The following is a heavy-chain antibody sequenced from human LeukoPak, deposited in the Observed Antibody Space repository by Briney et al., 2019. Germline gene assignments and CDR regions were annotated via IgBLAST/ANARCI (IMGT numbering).Heavy chain of an antibody. Sequence: ASVTVSCKASGYTFTGYYMHWVRQAPGQGLEWMGWINPNSGGTNYAQKFQGRVTMTRDTSISTAYMELSRLRSDDTAVYYCARDGSGDSYPVGYWGQGTLVTVSS. CDR3: ARDGSGDSYPVGY. CDR1: GYTFTGYY. J-gene: IGHJ4*02. D-gene: IGHD2-21*02. CDR2: INPNSGGT. V-gene: IGHV1-2*02.